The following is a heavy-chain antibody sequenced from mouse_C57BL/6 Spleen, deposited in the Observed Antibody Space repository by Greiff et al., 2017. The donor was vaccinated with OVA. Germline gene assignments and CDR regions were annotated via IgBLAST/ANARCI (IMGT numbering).Heavy chain of an antibody. CDR2: INYDGSST. CDR1: GFTFSDYY. Sequence: EVMLVESEGGLVQPGSSMKLSCTASGFTFSDYYMAWVRQVPEKGLEWVANINYDGSSTYYLDSLKSRFIISRDNAKNILYLQMSSLKSEDTDTYYCARVSYGSSYAMDYWGQGTSVTVSS. V-gene: IGHV5-16*01. D-gene: IGHD1-1*01. CDR3: ARVSYGSSYAMDY. J-gene: IGHJ4*01.